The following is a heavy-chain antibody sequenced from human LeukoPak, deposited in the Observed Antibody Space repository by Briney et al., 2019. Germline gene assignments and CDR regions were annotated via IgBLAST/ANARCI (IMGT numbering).Heavy chain of an antibody. Sequence: GGSLRLSCAASGFTFSSYSMNWFRKAPGKGLEGVSSISSSSSYIYYADSVKGRFTISRDNAKNSLYLQMNSLRAEDTAVYYCARDRKAYYYDSDAFDIWGQGTMVTVSS. CDR1: GFTFSSYS. V-gene: IGHV3-21*01. D-gene: IGHD3-22*01. CDR2: ISSSSSYI. CDR3: ARDRKAYYYDSDAFDI. J-gene: IGHJ3*02.